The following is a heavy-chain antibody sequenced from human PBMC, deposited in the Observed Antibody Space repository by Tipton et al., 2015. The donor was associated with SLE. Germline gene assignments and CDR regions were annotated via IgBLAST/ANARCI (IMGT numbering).Heavy chain of an antibody. V-gene: IGHV4-61*09. CDR3: ARDLRRRYYFDY. CDR2: IYTSGST. CDR1: GGSISSGSYY. Sequence: TLSLTCTVSGGSISSGSYYWSWIRQPAGKGLEWIGYIYTSGSTNYNPSLKSRVTISVDTSKNQFSLKLSSVTAADTAVYYCARDLRRRYYFDYWGQGTLVTVSS. J-gene: IGHJ4*02.